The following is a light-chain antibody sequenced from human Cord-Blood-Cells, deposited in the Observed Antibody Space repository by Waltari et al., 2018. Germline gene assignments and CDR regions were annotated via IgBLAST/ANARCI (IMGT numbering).Light chain of an antibody. Sequence: QSALTQPASVSGSPGQSITISCTGTRSDVGSYKLVPWYQQHPGKAPKLMIYEGIKRPSGVSNRFSGSKSGNTDSLTISGLQAEDEADYYCCSYAGSSNVVFGGGTKLTVL. CDR3: CSYAGSSNVV. CDR1: RSDVGSYKL. CDR2: EGI. J-gene: IGLJ2*01. V-gene: IGLV2-23*01.